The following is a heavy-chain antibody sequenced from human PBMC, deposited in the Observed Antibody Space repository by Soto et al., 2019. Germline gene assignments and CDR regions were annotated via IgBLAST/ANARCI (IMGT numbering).Heavy chain of an antibody. CDR1: GFTFSNCA. D-gene: IGHD2-2*01. CDR3: TTALDIVVVPAAKFIRDYYYYGMDV. Sequence: GGSLRLSCAASGFTFSNCAMSWVRQAPGKGLEWVGRIKSKTDGGTTDYAAPVKGRFTISRDDSKNTLYLQMNSLKTEDTAVYYCTTALDIVVVPAAKFIRDYYYYGMDVWGQGTTVTVSS. J-gene: IGHJ6*02. V-gene: IGHV3-15*01. CDR2: IKSKTDGGTT.